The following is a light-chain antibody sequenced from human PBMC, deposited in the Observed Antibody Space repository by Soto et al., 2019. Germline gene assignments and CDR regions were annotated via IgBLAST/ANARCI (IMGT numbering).Light chain of an antibody. J-gene: IGKJ4*01. Sequence: EIVITQSPATLSVSPGERVTLSCRASQSVNTNLAWYQQKPGQAPRLLIYDASTRATGIPARFSGSGSGTEFTLTISSLKSEDFAVYCCQQYNTWPPVTFGAGTKVEI. V-gene: IGKV3-15*01. CDR3: QQYNTWPPVT. CDR2: DAS. CDR1: QSVNTN.